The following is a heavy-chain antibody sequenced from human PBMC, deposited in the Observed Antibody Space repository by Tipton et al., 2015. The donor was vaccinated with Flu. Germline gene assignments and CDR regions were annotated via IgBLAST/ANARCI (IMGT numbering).Heavy chain of an antibody. CDR3: ARARPTRDILTTSSHYFDY. CDR2: ISYSGNT. D-gene: IGHD3-9*01. Sequence: TLSLTCTVSGASIASGGYYWSWIRQHPGKGLEWIGYISYSGNTYYNPSLESRVTMSIDTSENQFFLRLSSVTAADTAVYYCARARPTRDILTTSSHYFDYWGQGTLVTVSS. J-gene: IGHJ4*02. CDR1: GASIASGGYY. V-gene: IGHV4-31*03.